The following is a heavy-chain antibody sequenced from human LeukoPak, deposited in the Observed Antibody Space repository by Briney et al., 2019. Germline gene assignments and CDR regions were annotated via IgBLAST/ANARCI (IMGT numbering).Heavy chain of an antibody. D-gene: IGHD6-6*01. J-gene: IGHJ4*02. Sequence: SETLSLTCTVSGGSISSYYWSWIRQPPGKGLEWIGYLYYSGSTYYNPSLKSRVTISVDTSKNQFSLKLSSVTAADTAVYYCARGVARSSKFHFSYYFDYWGQGTLVTVSS. V-gene: IGHV4-59*12. CDR2: LYYSGST. CDR1: GGSISSYY. CDR3: ARGVARSSKFHFSYYFDY.